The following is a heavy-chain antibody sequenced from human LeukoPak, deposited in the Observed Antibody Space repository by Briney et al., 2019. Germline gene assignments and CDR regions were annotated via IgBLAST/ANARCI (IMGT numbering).Heavy chain of an antibody. Sequence: GGSLRLSCAASGFTFSSYAMSWVRQAPGKGLEWVSAISGSGGSTYYADSVKGRFTISRDNSKNTLYLQMNSLRAEDTAVYYCAKDRSIRYYYYGMDVWGQGTTVTVSS. CDR3: AKDRSIRYYYYGMDV. V-gene: IGHV3-23*01. D-gene: IGHD6-13*01. CDR2: ISGSGGST. J-gene: IGHJ6*02. CDR1: GFTFSSYA.